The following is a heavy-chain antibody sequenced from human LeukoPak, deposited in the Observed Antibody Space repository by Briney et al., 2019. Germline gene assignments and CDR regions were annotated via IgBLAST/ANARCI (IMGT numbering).Heavy chain of an antibody. CDR3: ARVGGYSYGSDY. CDR2: IYYSGST. V-gene: IGHV4-30-4*01. Sequence: SQTLSLTCTVSGGSISSGDYYWSWIRQPPGKGLEWIGYIYYSGSTYYNPSLKSRVTISVDMSKNQFSLKLSSVTAADTAVYYCARVGGYSYGSDYWGQGTLVTVSS. CDR1: GGSISSGDYY. J-gene: IGHJ4*02. D-gene: IGHD5-18*01.